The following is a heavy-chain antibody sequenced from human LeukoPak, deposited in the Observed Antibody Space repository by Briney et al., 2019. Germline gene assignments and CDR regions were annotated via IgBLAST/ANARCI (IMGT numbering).Heavy chain of an antibody. CDR2: IYYSGST. J-gene: IGHJ4*02. CDR3: ARVRGYSYGPIRT. Sequence: SETLSLTCTVSGGSISSYYWSWIRQPPGKGLEWIGYIYYSGSTNYNPSLKSRVTISVDTSKNQFSLKLSSVTAADTAVYYCARVRGYSYGPIRTWGQGTLVTVSS. CDR1: GGSISSYY. V-gene: IGHV4-59*01. D-gene: IGHD5-18*01.